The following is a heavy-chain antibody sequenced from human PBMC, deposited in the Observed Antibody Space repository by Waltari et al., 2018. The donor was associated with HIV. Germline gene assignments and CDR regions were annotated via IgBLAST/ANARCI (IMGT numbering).Heavy chain of an antibody. CDR2: ITSETYGGTA. Sequence: EVQLVESGGGLVQPGRPLRLSCRGPGFTFADYGMSWLRQAPGKGLEWVGFITSETYGGTAEYAASVTGRFVISREDSKSIAYLQMNSLEIEDTGVYYCSRPSGTLHSYGMDVWGQGTTVTVSS. V-gene: IGHV3-49*03. CDR3: SRPSGTLHSYGMDV. CDR1: GFTFADYG. D-gene: IGHD1-26*01. J-gene: IGHJ6*02.